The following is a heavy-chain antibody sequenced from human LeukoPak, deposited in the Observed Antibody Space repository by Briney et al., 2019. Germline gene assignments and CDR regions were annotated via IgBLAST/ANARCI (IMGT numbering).Heavy chain of an antibody. V-gene: IGHV1-8*01. CDR2: MNPNSGNT. Sequence: ASVKVSCKASGYTLTSYDINWVRQATGQGLEWVGWMNPNSGNTGYAQKFQGRVTMTRDTSIDTAYMDLSSLRSEDTAVYYCARAATGTTFYYYMDVWGKGTTVTVS. J-gene: IGHJ6*03. CDR3: ARAATGTTFYYYMDV. CDR1: GYTLTSYD. D-gene: IGHD1-1*01.